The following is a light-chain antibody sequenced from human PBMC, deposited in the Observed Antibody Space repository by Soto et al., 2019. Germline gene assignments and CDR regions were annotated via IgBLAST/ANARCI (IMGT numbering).Light chain of an antibody. V-gene: IGKV1-5*01. J-gene: IGKJ1*01. CDR2: DAS. Sequence: DIQMTQSPSTLSASVGDRVTITCRASQSISTRLAWHQQKPGKAPKLLIYDASSLQGGVPSRFSGSGSGTEFTLTSSSRQPDDFATYYCQQYNSFSETFGQGAKVDI. CDR1: QSISTR. CDR3: QQYNSFSET.